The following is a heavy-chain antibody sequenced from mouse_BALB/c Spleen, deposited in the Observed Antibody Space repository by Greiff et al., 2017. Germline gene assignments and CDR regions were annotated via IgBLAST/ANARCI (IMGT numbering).Heavy chain of an antibody. J-gene: IGHJ2*01. V-gene: IGHV1-77*01. Sequence: VQLQQSGPELVKPGASVKMSCKASGYTFTDYVISWVKQRTGQGLEWIGEIYPGSGSTYYNEKFKGKATLTVDKSSSTAYMQLNSLTSEDSAVYYCARDGPHSSRGIFFYWGQGTTLTVSS. D-gene: IGHD2-3*01. CDR2: IYPGSGST. CDR1: GYTFTDYV. CDR3: ARDGPHSSRGIFFY.